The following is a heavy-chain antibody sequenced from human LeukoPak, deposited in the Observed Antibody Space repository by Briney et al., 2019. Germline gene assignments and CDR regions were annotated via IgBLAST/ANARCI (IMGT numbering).Heavy chain of an antibody. CDR3: ARRPSIAVAGAFDP. CDR2: INAGNGNT. CDR1: GYTFTSYA. D-gene: IGHD6-19*01. Sequence: ASVKVSCKASGYTFTSYAMHWVRQAPGQRLEWMGWINAGNGNTKYSQKFQGRVTITRDTSASTAYMELSSLRSEDTAVYYCARRPSIAVAGAFDPWGQGTLVTVSS. V-gene: IGHV1-3*01. J-gene: IGHJ5*02.